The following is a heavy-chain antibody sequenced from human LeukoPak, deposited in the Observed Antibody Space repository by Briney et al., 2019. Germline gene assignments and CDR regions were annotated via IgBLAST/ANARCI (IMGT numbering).Heavy chain of an antibody. CDR2: TYYRSKWYN. V-gene: IGHV6-1*01. CDR3: ARGGLGLSNWFDP. D-gene: IGHD6-19*01. J-gene: IGHJ5*02. CDR1: GDSVSSNSAA. Sequence: QTLSLTCAISGDSVSSNSAAWNWIRQSPSRGLEWLGRTYYRSKWYNDYAVSVKSRITISPDTSKNQFSLHLNSLTPEDTAVFYCARGGLGLSNWFDPWGQGTLVTVSS.